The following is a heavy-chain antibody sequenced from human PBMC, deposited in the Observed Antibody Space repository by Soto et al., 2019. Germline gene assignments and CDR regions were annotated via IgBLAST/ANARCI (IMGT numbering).Heavy chain of an antibody. D-gene: IGHD1-26*01. CDR2: ILGDGNNK. Sequence: GGALRLSWAASGFTFSNYGMHWVRQAPGKGLELVAIILGDGNNKYYADSVRGRLIISRYNSKNRLYLQMNSLRAEDTAVYYCASDLVGASDSYGFDXWGQWTPVIVSX. J-gene: IGHJ6*02. V-gene: IGHV3-33*01. CDR1: GFTFSNYG. CDR3: ASDLVGASDSYGFDX.